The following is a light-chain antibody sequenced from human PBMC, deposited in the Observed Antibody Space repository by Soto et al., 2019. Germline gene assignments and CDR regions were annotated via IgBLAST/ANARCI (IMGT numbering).Light chain of an antibody. J-gene: IGKJ3*01. CDR3: QQYGSSFT. CDR1: QSVSSSY. Sequence: EIVLTQSPGTLSLSPGERATLSCRASQSVSSSYLAWYQQKPGQAPRLLIYGASSRATGIPDRFSRSGAGTAFTLTISRLEPEDFAVYYCQQYGSSFTFGPGTKVDI. CDR2: GAS. V-gene: IGKV3-20*01.